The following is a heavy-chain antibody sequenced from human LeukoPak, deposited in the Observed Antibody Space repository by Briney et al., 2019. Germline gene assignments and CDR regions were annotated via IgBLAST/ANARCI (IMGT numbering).Heavy chain of an antibody. Sequence: SETLSLTCSVSGDSMNGYYWIWIRQTAGKGPEWIGRLFTGGNAECNPSLKSRVTMSVETSKSQFSLKLTSVTAADTAIYYCARGLRGDSGNDWGPEHWGQGVLVTVSS. D-gene: IGHD5-12*01. CDR2: LFTGGNA. J-gene: IGHJ4*02. CDR1: GDSMNGYY. V-gene: IGHV4-4*07. CDR3: ARGLRGDSGNDWGPEH.